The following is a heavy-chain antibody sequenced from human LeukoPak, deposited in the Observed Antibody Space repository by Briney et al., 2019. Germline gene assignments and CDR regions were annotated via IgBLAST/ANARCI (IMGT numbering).Heavy chain of an antibody. Sequence: SLRLSCAASGFTFSSYAMDWVRQTPGKGLEWVAVISYDGSNKYYADSVKGRFTISRDNSKNTLYLQMNSLRAEDTAVYYCARAGAFDIWGQGTMVTVSS. CDR1: GFTFSSYA. V-gene: IGHV3-30*04. CDR3: ARAGAFDI. D-gene: IGHD3-10*01. J-gene: IGHJ3*02. CDR2: ISYDGSNK.